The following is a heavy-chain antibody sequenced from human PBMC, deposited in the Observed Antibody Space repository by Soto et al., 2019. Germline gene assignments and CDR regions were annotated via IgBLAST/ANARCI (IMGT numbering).Heavy chain of an antibody. Sequence: ASVKVSCKASGYTFTSYGISWVRQAPGQGLEWMGWISAYNGNTNYAQKLQGRVTMTTDTSTSTAYMELRSLRSDDTAVYYCARDFEISPPSEAPFDYWGQGTLVTVSS. CDR2: ISAYNGNT. CDR3: ARDFEISPPSEAPFDY. J-gene: IGHJ4*02. V-gene: IGHV1-18*01. CDR1: GYTFTSYG. D-gene: IGHD3-9*01.